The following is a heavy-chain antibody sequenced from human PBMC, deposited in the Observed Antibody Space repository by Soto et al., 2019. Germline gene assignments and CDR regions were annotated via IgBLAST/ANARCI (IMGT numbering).Heavy chain of an antibody. CDR3: ARLCSGYNYGCYDY. D-gene: IGHD5-18*01. CDR1: GGSISSYY. CDR2: IYYSGST. J-gene: IGHJ4*02. V-gene: IGHV4-59*01. Sequence: PSETLSLTCTVSGGSISSYYLSWIRQPPGKGLEWIGYIYYSGSTNYNPSLKSRVTISVDTSKNQFSLKLSSVTAADTAVYYCARLCSGYNYGCYDYWGQGALVTVSS.